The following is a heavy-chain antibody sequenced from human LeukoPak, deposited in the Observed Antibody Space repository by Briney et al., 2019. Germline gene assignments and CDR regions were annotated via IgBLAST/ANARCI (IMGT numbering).Heavy chain of an antibody. V-gene: IGHV4-34*01. CDR1: GGSFSGYY. J-gene: IGHJ4*02. Sequence: PSETLSLTRAAYGGSFSGYYWSWIRQPPGKGLEWIGEINHSGSNNYNPSLKSRVTISVDTSKNQFSLNLSSVTAADTAVYYCARGRGYYDILTGYFPFGYWGQGTLVTVSS. CDR3: ARGRGYYDILTGYFPFGY. D-gene: IGHD3-9*01. CDR2: INHSGSN.